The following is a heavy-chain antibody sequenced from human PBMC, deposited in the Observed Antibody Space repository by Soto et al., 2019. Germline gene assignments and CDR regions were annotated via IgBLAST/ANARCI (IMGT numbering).Heavy chain of an antibody. CDR1: GGSISSYY. Sequence: LETLSLTCTVSGGSISSYYWSWIRQPPGKGLEWIGYIYYSGSTNYNPSLKSRVTISVDTSKNQFSLKLSSVTAADTAVYYCARASEYSSSWDYWGQGTLVTVSS. D-gene: IGHD6-6*01. CDR3: ARASEYSSSWDY. CDR2: IYYSGST. J-gene: IGHJ4*02. V-gene: IGHV4-59*01.